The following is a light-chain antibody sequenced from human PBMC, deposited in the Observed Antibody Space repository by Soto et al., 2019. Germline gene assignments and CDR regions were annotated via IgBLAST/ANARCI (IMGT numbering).Light chain of an antibody. V-gene: IGLV2-8*01. CDR3: SSYAGSNPDVV. CDR2: EVN. Sequence: QSALTQPPSASGSPGQSVTISCTGPSSDVGGYNYVSWYQQHPGKVPKLMIYEVNKRASGVPDRFSGSKSGNTASLTVSGLQAEDEAGYYCSSYAGSNPDVVFGGGTKLTVL. J-gene: IGLJ2*01. CDR1: SSDVGGYNY.